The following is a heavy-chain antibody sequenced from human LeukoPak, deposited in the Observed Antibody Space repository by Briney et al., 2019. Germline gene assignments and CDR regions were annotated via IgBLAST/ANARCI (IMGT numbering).Heavy chain of an antibody. Sequence: GESLKISCKGSGYRFTSYWIGWVRQMPGKGLEWMGIIYPGDSDTRYSPSFQGQVTISADKSISTAYLQWSSLKASDTAMYYCARQGRLRFLEWFPPASFDYWGQGTLVTVSS. J-gene: IGHJ4*02. CDR2: IYPGDSDT. D-gene: IGHD3-3*01. CDR1: GYRFTSYW. V-gene: IGHV5-51*01. CDR3: ARQGRLRFLEWFPPASFDY.